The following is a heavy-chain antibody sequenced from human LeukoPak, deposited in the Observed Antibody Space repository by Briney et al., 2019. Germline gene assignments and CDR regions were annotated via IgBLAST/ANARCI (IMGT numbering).Heavy chain of an antibody. CDR3: ARENGDYVWGPYGMDV. V-gene: IGHV4-31*03. J-gene: IGHJ6*02. D-gene: IGHD4-17*01. CDR1: GGSISSGGYH. CDR2: IYYSGST. Sequence: KPSQTLSLTCTVSGGSISSGGYHWSWIRQHPGKGLEWIGYIYYSGSTYYNPSLKSRVTISVDTSKNQFSLKLSSVTAADTAVYYCARENGDYVWGPYGMDVWGQGTTVTVSS.